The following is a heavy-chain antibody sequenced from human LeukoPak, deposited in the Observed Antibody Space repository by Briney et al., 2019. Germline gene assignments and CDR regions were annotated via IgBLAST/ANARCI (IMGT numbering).Heavy chain of an antibody. J-gene: IGHJ4*02. V-gene: IGHV3-48*01. CDR1: GFTVSYYS. CDR2: IGIDSGNT. D-gene: IGHD5-24*01. CDR3: ARDYKYAFDN. Sequence: GGSLRLSCSASGFTVSYYSMKWVRQAPGKGLEGISYIGIDSGNTKYADSVKGQFTISGDKAKNSLYLQMNSLRVEDTAVYYCARDYKYAFDNWGQGTLVTVSS.